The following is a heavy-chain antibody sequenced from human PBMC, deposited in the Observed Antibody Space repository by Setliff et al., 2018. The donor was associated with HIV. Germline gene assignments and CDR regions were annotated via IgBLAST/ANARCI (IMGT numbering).Heavy chain of an antibody. Sequence: PSETLSLTCTVSGGSISNSRYYWSWIRQPPGKGLEWIGSIYYSGSTYYNPSLKSRVTISVDTSKNQFSLKLSSVTAADTAVYYCARGGLYSSWGQGTLVTVSS. CDR1: GGSISNSRYY. V-gene: IGHV4-39*01. CDR3: ARGGLYSS. J-gene: IGHJ4*02. D-gene: IGHD6-13*01. CDR2: IYYSGST.